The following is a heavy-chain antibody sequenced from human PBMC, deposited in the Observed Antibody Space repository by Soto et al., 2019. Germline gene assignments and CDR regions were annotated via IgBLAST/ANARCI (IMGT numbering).Heavy chain of an antibody. CDR1: GYTFTSFS. Sequence: QVQLVQSGAEVKKPGASVKVSCKASGYTFTSFSMHWVRQAPGQGLEWMGWINPNSGDTEYAQKFQGRVTITRDTYMSTVNMELTRLKSYDTDVDYGARGASTATREFDSWGQGTLVSVSS. V-gene: IGHV1-2*02. D-gene: IGHD1-26*01. CDR3: ARGASTATREFDS. J-gene: IGHJ4*02. CDR2: INPNSGDT.